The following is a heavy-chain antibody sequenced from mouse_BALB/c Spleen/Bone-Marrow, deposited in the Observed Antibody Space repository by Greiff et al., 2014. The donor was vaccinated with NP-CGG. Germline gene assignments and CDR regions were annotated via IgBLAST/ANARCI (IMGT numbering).Heavy chain of an antibody. V-gene: IGHV1-9*01. CDR1: GYTFSSYW. Sequence: VQLQQSGAELMKPGASVKISCKATGYTFSSYWIEWIKQRPGHGLEWIGEILPGSVTTNYNGRFKGKATFTADTSSNTAYMQLSSLTSEDSGVYYCARDHFDHWGPGTTLTVSS. J-gene: IGHJ2*01. CDR3: ARDHFDH. CDR2: ILPGSVTT.